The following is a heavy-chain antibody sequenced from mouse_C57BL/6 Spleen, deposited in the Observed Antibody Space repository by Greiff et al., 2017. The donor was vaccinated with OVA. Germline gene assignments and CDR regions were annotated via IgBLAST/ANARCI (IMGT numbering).Heavy chain of an antibody. CDR1: GFTFSSYA. CDR3: ARGGSSPRYCDV. J-gene: IGHJ1*03. D-gene: IGHD1-1*01. Sequence: EVKLVESGGGLVKPGGSLKLSCAASGFTFSSYAMSWVRQTPEKRLEWVATISDGGSYTYYPDNVKGRFTISRDNAKNNLYLQMSHLKAEDTAMYYWARGGSSPRYCDVWGTGTTVTVSS. CDR2: ISDGGSYT. V-gene: IGHV5-4*03.